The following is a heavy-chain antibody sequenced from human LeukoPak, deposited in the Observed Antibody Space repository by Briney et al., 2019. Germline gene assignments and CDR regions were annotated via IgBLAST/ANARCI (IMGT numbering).Heavy chain of an antibody. Sequence: SETLSLTCTVSGGSISSGTYYWSWIRQPAGKGLEWIGRIYTSGSTNYNPSLKSRVTISVDTSKNQFSLKLSSVTAADTAVYYCARHYYGSGPFDYWGQGTLVTVSS. CDR1: GGSISSGTYY. CDR2: IYTSGST. CDR3: ARHYYGSGPFDY. D-gene: IGHD3-10*01. J-gene: IGHJ4*02. V-gene: IGHV4-61*02.